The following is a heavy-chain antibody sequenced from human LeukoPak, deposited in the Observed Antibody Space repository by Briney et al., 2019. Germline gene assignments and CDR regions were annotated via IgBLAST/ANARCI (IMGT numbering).Heavy chain of an antibody. CDR1: GDSISSSGYC. CDR2: IYYTGNT. J-gene: IGHJ5*02. V-gene: IGHV4-39*01. D-gene: IGHD1-14*01. Sequence: SETLSLTCTLSGDSISSSGYCWGWIRQPPGKGLECVGVIYYTGNTYYNPSLKSRVTISVDTSKNQFSLRLSSVTAADTAVYYCARHKSGIDWFDPWGQGTLVTVSS. CDR3: ARHKSGIDWFDP.